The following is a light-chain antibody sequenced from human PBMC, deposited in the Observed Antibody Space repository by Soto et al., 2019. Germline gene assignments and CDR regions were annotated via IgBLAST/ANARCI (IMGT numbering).Light chain of an antibody. CDR3: QQYGSSLIT. J-gene: IGKJ5*01. Sequence: DSQLTQSPSFLSASVGDRVTITCRASQGISSYLAWYQQKPGKAPNLLIHTASTLQSGVPSRFSGSGSGTDFTLTISRLEPEDFAVYYCQQYGSSLITFGQGTRLEIK. V-gene: IGKV1-9*01. CDR2: TAS. CDR1: QGISSY.